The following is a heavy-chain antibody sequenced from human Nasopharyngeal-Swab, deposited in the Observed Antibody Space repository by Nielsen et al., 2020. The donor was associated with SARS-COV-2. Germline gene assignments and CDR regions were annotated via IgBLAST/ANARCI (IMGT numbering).Heavy chain of an antibody. V-gene: IGHV3-30*14. CDR1: GFTFSSYA. CDR2: ISYDGSNK. D-gene: IGHD3-10*01. CDR3: AILEGNGSGSP. Sequence: GGSLRLSCAASGFTFSSYAMHWVRKAPGKGLEWVAVISYDGSNKYYADSVKGRFTISRDNSKNTLYLQMNSLRAEDTAVYYCAILEGNGSGSPWGQGTLVTVSS. J-gene: IGHJ5*02.